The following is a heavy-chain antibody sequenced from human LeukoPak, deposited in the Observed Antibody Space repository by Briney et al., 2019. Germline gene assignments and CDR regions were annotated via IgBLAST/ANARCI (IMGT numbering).Heavy chain of an antibody. D-gene: IGHD2-21*02. Sequence: ASVKVSCKASGYTFTSCDINWVRQATGQGLEWMGWMNPNSGNTGYGQSFQGRITMTRDISIGTAYMELSNLTSEDKAIYYCTRGSSDRRDNWGQGTLVTVSA. V-gene: IGHV1-8*01. CDR3: TRGSSDRRDN. CDR1: GYTFTSCD. CDR2: MNPNSGNT. J-gene: IGHJ4*02.